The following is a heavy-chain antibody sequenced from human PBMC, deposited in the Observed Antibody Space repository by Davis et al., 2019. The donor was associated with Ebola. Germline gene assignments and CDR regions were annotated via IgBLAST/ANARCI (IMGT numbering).Heavy chain of an antibody. J-gene: IGHJ4*02. V-gene: IGHV4-38-2*02. CDR3: ASSPKTYYYDSSGYYDY. CDR1: GYSINRGFT. D-gene: IGHD3-22*01. CDR2: IYHSGST. Sequence: MPSETLSLTCTVSGYSINRGFTWGWIRQPPGKGLEWIGSIYHSGSTNCNPSLKSRVTISVDTSKNQFSLKLSSVTAADTAVYYCASSPKTYYYDSSGYYDYWGQGTLVTVSS.